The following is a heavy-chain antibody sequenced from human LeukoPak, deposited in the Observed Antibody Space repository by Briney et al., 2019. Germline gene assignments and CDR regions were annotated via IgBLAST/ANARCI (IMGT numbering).Heavy chain of an antibody. J-gene: IGHJ4*02. CDR2: IIPIFGTA. CDR1: GGTFSSHA. V-gene: IGHV1-69*06. CDR3: ARDYYDSSGYHP. Sequence: ASVKVSCKASGGTFSSHAISWVRQAPGQGLEWMGGIIPIFGTANYAQKFQGRVTITADKSTSTAYMELSSLRSEDTAVYYCARDYYDSSGYHPWGQGTLVTVSS. D-gene: IGHD3-22*01.